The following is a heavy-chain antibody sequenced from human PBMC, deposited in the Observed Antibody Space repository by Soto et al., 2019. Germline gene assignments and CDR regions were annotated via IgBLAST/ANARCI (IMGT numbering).Heavy chain of an antibody. D-gene: IGHD1-1*01. CDR3: SRARIRTTAFGC. J-gene: IGHJ4*02. Sequence: GGSLRLSCAASGFTVRSNHMSWVRQAPGKGLEWVSLIYSGGTTYYADSVKGRFTISRDNCKNTLYLRMNSLRGGDTAVYYCSRARIRTTAFGCWGQGSRVTVAS. V-gene: IGHV3-53*01. CDR1: GFTVRSNH. CDR2: IYSGGTT.